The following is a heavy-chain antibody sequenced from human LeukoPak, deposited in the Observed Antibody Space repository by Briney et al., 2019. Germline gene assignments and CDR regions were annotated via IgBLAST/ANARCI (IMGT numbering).Heavy chain of an antibody. CDR3: AKDGGYGYLGYYYYMDV. Sequence: GGSLRLSCAASGFTFDDYAMHWVRQAPGKGLEWVSLISWDGGSTYYADSVKGRFTISRDNSKNSLYLQMNSLRAEDTALYYCAKDGGYGYLGYYYYMDVWGKGTTVTVSS. CDR2: ISWDGGST. J-gene: IGHJ6*03. V-gene: IGHV3-43D*03. CDR1: GFTFDDYA. D-gene: IGHD5-18*01.